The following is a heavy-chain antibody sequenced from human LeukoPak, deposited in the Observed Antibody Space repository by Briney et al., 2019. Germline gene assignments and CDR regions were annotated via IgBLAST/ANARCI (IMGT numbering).Heavy chain of an antibody. V-gene: IGHV3-74*01. CDR3: ASAYYHYYFDY. CDR1: GFTFDDYG. CDR2: INGDGSST. J-gene: IGHJ4*02. D-gene: IGHD3-16*01. Sequence: HPGGSLRLSCAASGFTFDDYGMSWVRQAPGKGLVWVSRINGDGSSTSYADSVKGRFTISRDNAKNTLYLQMNSLRAEDSAVYYCASAYYHYYFDYWGQGTLVTVSS.